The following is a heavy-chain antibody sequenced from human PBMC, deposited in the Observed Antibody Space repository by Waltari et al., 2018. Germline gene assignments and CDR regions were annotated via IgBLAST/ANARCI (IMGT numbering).Heavy chain of an antibody. CDR2: INAGNCNT. CDR1: GYTFTSYA. Sequence: QVQLVQSGAEVKKPGASVKVSCKASGYTFTSYAMHWVRQAPGQRLEWMGWINAGNCNTKYSQKFQGRVTITRDTSASTAYMELSSLRSEDTAVYYCARPTYDFWSGYSNHYGMDVWGQGTTVTVSS. J-gene: IGHJ6*02. D-gene: IGHD3-3*01. CDR3: ARPTYDFWSGYSNHYGMDV. V-gene: IGHV1-3*01.